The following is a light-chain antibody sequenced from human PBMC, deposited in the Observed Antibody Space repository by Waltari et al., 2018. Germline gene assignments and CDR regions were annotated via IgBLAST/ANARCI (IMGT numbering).Light chain of an antibody. CDR3: QQYYSTPFT. CDR2: WAS. Sequence: DIVMTQSPDSLAVSLGERATINCKSSQSVLYSSNNKNYLAWYQQKPGQPPKLLIYWASTREFGVPDRFSGSGSGTDFTLTISSLQAEDVAVYYCQQYYSTPFTVGPGTKVDIK. V-gene: IGKV4-1*01. CDR1: QSVLYSSNNKNY. J-gene: IGKJ3*01.